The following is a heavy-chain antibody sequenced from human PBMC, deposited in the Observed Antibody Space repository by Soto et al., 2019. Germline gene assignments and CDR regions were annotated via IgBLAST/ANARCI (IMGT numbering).Heavy chain of an antibody. Sequence: GGSLRLSCAASGFTFSSYGMHWVRQAPGKGLEWVAVISYDGSNKYYADSVKGRFTISRDNSKNTLYLQMNSLRAEDTAVYYCAKSGVYSSGWDYYYGMDVWGQGTTVTVSS. CDR3: AKSGVYSSGWDYYYGMDV. CDR2: ISYDGSNK. J-gene: IGHJ6*02. CDR1: GFTFSSYG. D-gene: IGHD6-19*01. V-gene: IGHV3-30*18.